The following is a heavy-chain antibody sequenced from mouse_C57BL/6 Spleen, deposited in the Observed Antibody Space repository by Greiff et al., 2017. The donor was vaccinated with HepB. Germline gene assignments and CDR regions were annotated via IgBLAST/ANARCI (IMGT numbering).Heavy chain of an antibody. J-gene: IGHJ1*03. V-gene: IGHV1-18*01. CDR2: INPNNGGT. Sequence: VQLKQSGPELVKPGASVKIPCKASGYTFTDYNMDWVKQSHGKSLEWIGDINPNNGGTIYNQKFKGKATLTVDKSSSTAYMELRSLTSEDTAVYYCARSLYGSSPRYWYFDVWGTGTTVTVSS. CDR3: ARSLYGSSPRYWYFDV. CDR1: GYTFTDYN. D-gene: IGHD1-1*01.